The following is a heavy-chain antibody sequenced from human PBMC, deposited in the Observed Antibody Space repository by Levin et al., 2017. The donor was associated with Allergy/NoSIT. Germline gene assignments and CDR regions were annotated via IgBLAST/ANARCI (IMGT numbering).Heavy chain of an antibody. J-gene: IGHJ5*02. Sequence: SQTLSLTCTVSGGSISSGDYYWSWIRQPPGKGLEWIGYIYYSGSTYYNPSLKSRVTISVDTSKNQFSLKLSSVTAADTAVYYCARSPTGYCSSTSCDHQPVYQNWFDPWGQGTLVTVSS. V-gene: IGHV4-30-4*01. D-gene: IGHD2-2*01. CDR1: GGSISSGDYY. CDR3: ARSPTGYCSSTSCDHQPVYQNWFDP. CDR2: IYYSGST.